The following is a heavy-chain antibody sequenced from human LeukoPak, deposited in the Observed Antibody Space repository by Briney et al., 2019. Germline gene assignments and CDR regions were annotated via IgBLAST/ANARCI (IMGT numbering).Heavy chain of an antibody. Sequence: GGSLRLSCAASGFKFGSFSMGWVRQAPGKGLEWLSYITSSSSATYYADSLMGRFTISGDNAKNSLYLQINSVRVDDTAVYYCARAIASYGDSAFWGQGTLVTVSS. D-gene: IGHD5-18*01. CDR3: ARAIASYGDSAF. CDR1: GFKFGSFS. CDR2: ITSSSSAT. J-gene: IGHJ4*02. V-gene: IGHV3-48*04.